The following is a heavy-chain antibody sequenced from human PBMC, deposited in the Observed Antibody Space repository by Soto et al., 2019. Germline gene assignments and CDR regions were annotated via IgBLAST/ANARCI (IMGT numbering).Heavy chain of an antibody. Sequence: EVQLVESGGGLVQPGGSLSLSSAASGFPFSTYWMSWLRRPTGKGLEWGANIKQDGTEKYYVDSVRGRLTVSRDNAKSALDLQMNSLRVEYTAVYYCTTSPHRDSERVFVLGQGTTVTVSS. J-gene: IGHJ6*02. CDR1: GFPFSTYW. CDR2: IKQDGTEK. V-gene: IGHV3-7*01. CDR3: TTSPHRDSERVFV. D-gene: IGHD1-26*01.